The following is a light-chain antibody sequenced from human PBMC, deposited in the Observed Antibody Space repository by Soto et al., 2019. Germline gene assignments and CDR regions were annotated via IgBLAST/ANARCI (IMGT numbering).Light chain of an antibody. V-gene: IGLV4-69*01. CDR1: SGHSSYA. CDR3: QTWGTGIPV. Sequence: QLVLTQSPSASASMGDSVKLTCTLSSGHSSYAIAWHQQQPEKGPRYLMKLNSDGSHNKGDGIPDRFSGSSSGAERYLTISSLHSDDQADYYCQTWGTGIPVFGGGTKLTV. J-gene: IGLJ2*01. CDR2: LNSDGSH.